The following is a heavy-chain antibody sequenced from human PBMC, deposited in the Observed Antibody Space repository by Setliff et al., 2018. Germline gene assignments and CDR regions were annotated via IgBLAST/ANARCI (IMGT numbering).Heavy chain of an antibody. CDR3: ARQRVVVGAPSWFDP. CDR2: IFYRGTT. V-gene: IGHV4-38-2*01. Sequence: LSLTCDVSGYSISSDYYWGWIRQPPGRGLEWIGTIFYRGTTYYNLSLKSPVTISLDASKNQFSLTLTSVTAADTAIYYCARQRVVVGAPSWFDPWGQGTLVTVSS. J-gene: IGHJ5*02. CDR1: GYSISSDYY. D-gene: IGHD2-15*01.